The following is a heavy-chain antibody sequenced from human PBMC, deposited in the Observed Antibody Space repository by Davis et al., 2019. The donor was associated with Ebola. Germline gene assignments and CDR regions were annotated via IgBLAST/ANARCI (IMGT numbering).Heavy chain of an antibody. D-gene: IGHD6-6*01. CDR2: INHSGST. CDR1: GGSFSGYY. J-gene: IGHJ6*02. Sequence: SETLSLTCAVYGGSFSGYYWSWIRQPPGKGLEWIGEINHSGSTNYNPSLKSRVTISVDTSKNQFSLKLSSVTAADTAVHYCARVGSIAARPDFYYYYGMDVWGQGTTVTVSS. V-gene: IGHV4-34*01. CDR3: ARVGSIAARPDFYYYYGMDV.